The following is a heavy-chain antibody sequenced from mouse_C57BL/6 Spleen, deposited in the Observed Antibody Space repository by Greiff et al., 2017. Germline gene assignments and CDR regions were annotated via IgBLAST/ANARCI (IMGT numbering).Heavy chain of an antibody. CDR3: ARGEVLRI. CDR1: GYTFTDYY. Sequence: QVQLQQSGAELVRPGASVKLSCKASGYTFTDYYINWVKQRPGQGLEWIARIYPGSGNTYYNEKFKGKATLTAEKSSSTAYMQLSSLTSEDSAVYFCARGEVLRIWGQGTTLTVSS. V-gene: IGHV1-76*01. CDR2: IYPGSGNT. D-gene: IGHD1-1*01. J-gene: IGHJ2*01.